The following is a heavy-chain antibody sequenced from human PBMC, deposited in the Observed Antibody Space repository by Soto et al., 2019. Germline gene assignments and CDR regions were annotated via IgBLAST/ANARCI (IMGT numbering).Heavy chain of an antibody. Sequence: PSETLSLTCAVYGGSFSGYYWSWIRQPPGKGLEWIGEINHSGSTNYNPSLKSRVTISVDTSKNQFSLKLSSVTAADTAVHYCARGNQDMTTVTTYWFDPWGQGTLVTVSS. D-gene: IGHD4-17*01. CDR3: ARGNQDMTTVTTYWFDP. CDR1: GGSFSGYY. V-gene: IGHV4-34*01. CDR2: INHSGST. J-gene: IGHJ5*02.